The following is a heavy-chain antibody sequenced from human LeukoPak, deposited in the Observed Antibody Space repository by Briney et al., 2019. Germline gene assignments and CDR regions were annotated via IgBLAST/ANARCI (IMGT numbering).Heavy chain of an antibody. CDR1: GYTFTAYY. D-gene: IGHD6-19*01. J-gene: IGHJ4*02. CDR2: INPNSGDT. CDR3: TRGEWLVHY. Sequence: ASVKVSCKASGYTFTAYYMHWVRQAPGQGLEWMGRINPNSGDTIYAQKFQGRVTMNRDTSISTAYMELSRLRSDDTAVYYCTRGEWLVHYWGQGTLVTVSS. V-gene: IGHV1-2*06.